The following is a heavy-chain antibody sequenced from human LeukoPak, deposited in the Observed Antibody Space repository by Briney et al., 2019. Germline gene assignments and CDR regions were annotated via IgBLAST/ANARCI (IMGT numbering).Heavy chain of an antibody. CDR2: ISAYNGNT. CDR3: ARSFGEWGLAVFDY. D-gene: IGHD3-3*01. J-gene: IGHJ4*02. Sequence: EASVKVSCKASGYTFTSYGISWERQAPGQGLEWMGWISAYNGNTNYAQKLQGRVTMTTDTSTSTAYMELRSLRSDDTAVYYCARSFGEWGLAVFDYWGQGTLVAVSS. V-gene: IGHV1-18*01. CDR1: GYTFTSYG.